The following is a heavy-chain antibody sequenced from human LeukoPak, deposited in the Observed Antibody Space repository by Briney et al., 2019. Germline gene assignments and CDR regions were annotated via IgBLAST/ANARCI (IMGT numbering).Heavy chain of an antibody. D-gene: IGHD1-14*01. J-gene: IGHJ3*02. V-gene: IGHV1-18*01. Sequence: ASVKVSCKASGYTFTNYAISWVRQAPGQGLEWMGWISAYNGNTNYAQNLQGRVTMTTDTSTSTAYMELRSLRSDDTAVYYCARGQFKPDDAFDIWGQGTMVTVSS. CDR1: GYTFTNYA. CDR2: ISAYNGNT. CDR3: ARGQFKPDDAFDI.